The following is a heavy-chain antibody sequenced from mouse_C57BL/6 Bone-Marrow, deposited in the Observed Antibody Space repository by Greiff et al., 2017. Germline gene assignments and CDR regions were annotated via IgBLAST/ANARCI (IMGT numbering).Heavy chain of an antibody. CDR1: GYTFTSSG. Sequence: VQLQESGAELARPGASVKLSCKASGYTFTSSGISWVKQRTGQGLEWIGEIYPRSGNSYYNEKFKGKATLTADKSSRTAYMELRSLTTEDSAVYFCARSRENCSGFTWYAYWGQGILVTVSA. CDR3: ARSRENCSGFTWYAY. V-gene: IGHV1-81*01. CDR2: IYPRSGNS. J-gene: IGHJ3*01. D-gene: IGHD3-3*01.